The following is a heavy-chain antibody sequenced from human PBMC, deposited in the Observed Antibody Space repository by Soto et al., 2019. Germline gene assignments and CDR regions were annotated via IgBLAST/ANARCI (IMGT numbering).Heavy chain of an antibody. D-gene: IGHD3-3*01. CDR2: ISYDESNK. J-gene: IGHJ4*01. CDR3: SRGASDFWGAYPEIHFFDY. V-gene: IGHV3-30-3*01. CDR1: EFTFSTYP. Sequence: PGGSLRLSCAASEFTFSTYPMHWVRQAPGKGLEWVSVISYDESNKYYADSVKGRFTISRDNSKNTLYLQMNNLRADDTAVYYCSRGASDFWGAYPEIHFFDYWGPGTMVTVSS.